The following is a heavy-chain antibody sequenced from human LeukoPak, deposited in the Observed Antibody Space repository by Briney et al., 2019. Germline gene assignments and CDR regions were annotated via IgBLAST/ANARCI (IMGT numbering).Heavy chain of an antibody. CDR1: GGSISNYY. CDR3: ARGGSSWYKNWFDP. Sequence: SSETLSLTCTVSGGSISNYYWSWIRQPPGKGLEWIGYIYYSGSTNYNPSLKSRVTISVDTSKNQFSLKLSSVTAAGTAVYYCARGGSSWYKNWFDPWGQGTLVTVSS. J-gene: IGHJ5*02. D-gene: IGHD6-13*01. V-gene: IGHV4-59*01. CDR2: IYYSGST.